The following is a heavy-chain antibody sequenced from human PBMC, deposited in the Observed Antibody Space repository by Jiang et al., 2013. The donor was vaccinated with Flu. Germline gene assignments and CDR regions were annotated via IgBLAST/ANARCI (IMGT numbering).Heavy chain of an antibody. D-gene: IGHD3-16*01. CDR1: GFTFSSYA. V-gene: IGHV3-30-3*01. CDR2: ISYDGSNK. J-gene: IGHJ5*02. CDR3: ARDLGEYDYVWGSPCP. Sequence: RSLRLSCAASGFTFSSYAMHWVRQAPGKGLEWVAVISYDGSNKYYADSVKGRFTISRDNSKNTLYLQMNSLRAEDTAVYYCARDLGEYDYVWGSPCPWGQGTLVTVSS.